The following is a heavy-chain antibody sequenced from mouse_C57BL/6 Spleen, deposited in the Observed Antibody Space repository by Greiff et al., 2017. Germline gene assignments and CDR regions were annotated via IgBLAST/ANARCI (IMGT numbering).Heavy chain of an antibody. J-gene: IGHJ4*01. CDR3: VRHERLAMDY. CDR1: GFSFNTYA. V-gene: IGHV10-1*01. Sequence: DVMLVESGGGLVQPKGSLKLSCAASGFSFNTYAMNWVRQAPGKGLEWVARIRSKSNNYATYYADSVKDRFTISRDDSESMLYLQMNNLKTEDTAMYYCVRHERLAMDYWGQGTSVTVSS. CDR2: IRSKSNNYAT.